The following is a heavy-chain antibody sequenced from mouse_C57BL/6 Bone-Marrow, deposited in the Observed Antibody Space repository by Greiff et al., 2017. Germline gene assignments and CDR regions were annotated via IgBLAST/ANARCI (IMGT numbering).Heavy chain of an antibody. Sequence: VKLHQPGAELVRPGSSVKLSCKASGYTFTSYWMDWVKQRPGQGLEWIGNIYPSDSETHYNQKFKDKATLTVDKSSSTAYMQLSSLTSEDSAVYYCASYGSSYWYFDVWGTGTTVTVSS. J-gene: IGHJ1*03. D-gene: IGHD1-1*01. CDR1: GYTFTSYW. CDR3: ASYGSSYWYFDV. CDR2: IYPSDSET. V-gene: IGHV1-61*01.